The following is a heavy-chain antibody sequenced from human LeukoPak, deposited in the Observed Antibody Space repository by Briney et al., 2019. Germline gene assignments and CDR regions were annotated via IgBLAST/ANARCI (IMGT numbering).Heavy chain of an antibody. CDR2: ISSSSSYI. V-gene: IGHV3-21*01. CDR1: GFTFSSYS. Sequence: GGPLRLSCAASGFTFSSYSMNWVRQAPGKGLEWVSSISSSSSYIYYADSVKGRFTISRDNAKNSLYLQMNSLRAEDTAVYYCARDPGDIVVVPAALNWFDPWGQGTLVTVSS. CDR3: ARDPGDIVVVPAALNWFDP. J-gene: IGHJ5*02. D-gene: IGHD2-2*01.